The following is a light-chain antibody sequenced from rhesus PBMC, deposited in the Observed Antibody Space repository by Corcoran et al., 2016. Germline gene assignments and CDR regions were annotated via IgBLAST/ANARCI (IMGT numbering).Light chain of an antibody. J-gene: IGKJ2*01. Sequence: DIQMTQSPSSLSASVGDRVTITCRASQGISDYLSWYQQKPGKAPKRLIYGASSLESGVPSRFSGSGSGTEFTLTISSLQPEDFASYYCLQCYSTPYSFGQVTKVEIK. CDR1: QGISDY. CDR3: LQCYSTPYS. CDR2: GAS. V-gene: IGKV1-36*02.